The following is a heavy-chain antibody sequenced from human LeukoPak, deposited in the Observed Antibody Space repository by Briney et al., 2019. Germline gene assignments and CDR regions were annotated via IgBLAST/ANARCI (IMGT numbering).Heavy chain of an antibody. V-gene: IGHV3-23*01. Sequence: GGSLRLSCAASGFTFSSYAMSWVRQAPGKGLEWVSAISGSGGSTYYADSVKGRFTISRDNSKNTLYLQMNSLRAEDTAVYYCAKDRLVQQLHFVSAFDIWGQGTMVTVSS. CDR3: AKDRLVQQLHFVSAFDI. CDR2: ISGSGGST. J-gene: IGHJ3*02. CDR1: GFTFSSYA. D-gene: IGHD6-13*01.